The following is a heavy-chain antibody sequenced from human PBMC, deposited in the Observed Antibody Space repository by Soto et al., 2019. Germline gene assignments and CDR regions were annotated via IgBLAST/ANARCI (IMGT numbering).Heavy chain of an antibody. D-gene: IGHD1-1*01. CDR3: AIVTAETAYHYFDF. CDR1: GYKFTNYC. Sequence: GKSLKISCKGSGYKFTNYCRSWVRQTPGKGLEWMVRIDPSNSYINYSPSVRCHVTISIDESISTAHLQWSSLKASDTATYYCAIVTAETAYHYFDFWGQGTLVTVSS. J-gene: IGHJ4*02. CDR2: IDPSNSYI. V-gene: IGHV5-10-1*01.